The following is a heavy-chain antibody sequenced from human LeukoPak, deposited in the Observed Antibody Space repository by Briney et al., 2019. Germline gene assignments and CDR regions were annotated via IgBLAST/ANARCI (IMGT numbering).Heavy chain of an antibody. Sequence: GGSLRLSCAASGFTLSSYAMNWVRQAPGEGLEWVSAISGSGGSTYYADSVKGRFTISRDNSKNTLYLQMNSLRAEDTAVYYCATKPTTKHFDYWGQGTLVTVSS. J-gene: IGHJ4*02. CDR3: ATKPTTKHFDY. D-gene: IGHD1-7*01. CDR1: GFTLSSYA. V-gene: IGHV3-23*01. CDR2: ISGSGGST.